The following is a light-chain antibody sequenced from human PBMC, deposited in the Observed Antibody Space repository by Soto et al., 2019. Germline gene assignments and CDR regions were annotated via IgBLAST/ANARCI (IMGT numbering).Light chain of an antibody. CDR3: QQYNNWPLT. Sequence: IVMTQSPAALSASPGERATITCRASQTVSNNLTWYQQKPGQAPRLLIYGASIRPSGIPARFSGSGSGTEFTLTISSLQSEDFAVYYCQQYNNWPLTFGQGTRLEIK. J-gene: IGKJ5*01. V-gene: IGKV3-15*01. CDR1: QTVSNN. CDR2: GAS.